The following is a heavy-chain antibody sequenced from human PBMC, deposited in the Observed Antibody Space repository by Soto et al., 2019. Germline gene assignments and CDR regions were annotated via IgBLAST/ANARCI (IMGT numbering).Heavy chain of an antibody. CDR3: ARVIGYYYNMDY. D-gene: IGHD3-22*01. Sequence: QVQLVQSGGEVKKPGASVKVSCKASGYTFTTYDLSWVRQAPGQGLEWMGWISAYNGNTNYAQNLQGRVTMTTDTSTSTAYMEPRSLRADDTAVYSCARVIGYYYNMDYWGYGPRVTVSS. CDR1: GYTFTTYD. J-gene: IGHJ6*04. V-gene: IGHV1-18*01. CDR2: ISAYNGNT.